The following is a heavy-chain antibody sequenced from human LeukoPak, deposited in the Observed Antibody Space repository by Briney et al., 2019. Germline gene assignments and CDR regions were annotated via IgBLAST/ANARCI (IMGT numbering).Heavy chain of an antibody. CDR1: GFTFSSYE. CDR3: ARVGALSSSWLLY. V-gene: IGHV3-48*03. CDR2: ISSRAGSI. J-gene: IGHJ4*02. Sequence: GGSLRLTCSASGFTFSSYEMNWVRQAPGKGLEWVSAISSRAGSIYYADSVKGRFTISRDNAKNSLYLQMNSLRAEDTAVYYCARVGALSSSWLLYWGQGTLVTVSS. D-gene: IGHD6-13*01.